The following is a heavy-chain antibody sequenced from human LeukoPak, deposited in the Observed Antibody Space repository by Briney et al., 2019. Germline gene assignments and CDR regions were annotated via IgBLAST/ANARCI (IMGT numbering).Heavy chain of an antibody. CDR2: MNPSSTHT. D-gene: IGHD3-3*01. Sequence: ASVKVSCRASGYSFTNYDINWVRQVPGQGLEWMGWMNPSSTHTGFAQTFEGRVTMTRHTDTSTAFLELTGLKTEDTAVYYCARGGSANFGVVLSSPFDHWGQGTLVTVSS. J-gene: IGHJ4*02. V-gene: IGHV1-8*01. CDR3: ARGGSANFGVVLSSPFDH. CDR1: GYSFTNYD.